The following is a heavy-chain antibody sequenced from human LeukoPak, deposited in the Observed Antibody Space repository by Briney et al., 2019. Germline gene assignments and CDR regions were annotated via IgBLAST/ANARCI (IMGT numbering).Heavy chain of an antibody. Sequence: GGSLRLSCAASGFTFSSYWMHWVRQAPGKGLVWVSRINSDGSSTSYADSVKGRFTISRDNAKNTLYLQMNSLRAEDTAVYYCAKVAYYYGSGSRNPSYGMDVWGQGTTVTVSS. J-gene: IGHJ6*02. D-gene: IGHD3-10*01. CDR1: GFTFSSYW. CDR2: INSDGSST. V-gene: IGHV3-74*01. CDR3: AKVAYYYGSGSRNPSYGMDV.